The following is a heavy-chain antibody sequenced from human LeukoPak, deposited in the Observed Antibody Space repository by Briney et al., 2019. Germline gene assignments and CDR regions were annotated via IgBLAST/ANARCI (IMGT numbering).Heavy chain of an antibody. Sequence: PSETLSLTCTASGYSLTNDYYWVCLRQPPGKGLEWIGAVYHSGSTYYNPSLRSRVAISVDTSKNQFSLKLSSVTAADTAVYFCARSGPYYYRYLDVWGKGTTVTVSS. CDR3: ARSGPYYYRYLDV. CDR1: GYSLTNDYY. V-gene: IGHV4-38-2*02. D-gene: IGHD3-10*01. J-gene: IGHJ6*03. CDR2: VYHSGST.